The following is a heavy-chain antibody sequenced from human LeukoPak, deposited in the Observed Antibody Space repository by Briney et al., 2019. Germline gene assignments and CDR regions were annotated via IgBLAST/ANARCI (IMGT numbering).Heavy chain of an antibody. CDR2: IKEDGSEK. V-gene: IGHV3-7*01. D-gene: IGHD3-22*01. J-gene: IGHJ4*02. Sequence: GGSLRLSCAASGFTFSSYWMSWVRQAPGKGLEWVGSIKEDGSEKYYVDSVKGRFTISRDTATNSLYLQMNRLRAEDTAVYYCARVKYYYDSSGSSFDSWGQGTLVTVSS. CDR3: ARVKYYYDSSGSSFDS. CDR1: GFTFSSYW.